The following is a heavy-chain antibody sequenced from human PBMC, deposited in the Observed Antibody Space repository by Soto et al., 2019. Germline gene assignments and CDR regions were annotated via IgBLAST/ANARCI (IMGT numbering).Heavy chain of an antibody. V-gene: IGHV3-66*01. CDR1: GFTVSSNY. CDR2: IYSGGST. J-gene: IGHJ4*02. Sequence: PGGSLRLSCAASGFTVSSNYMSWVRQAPGKGLEWVSVIYSGGSTYYADSVKGRFAISRDNSKNTLYLQMNSLRAEDTAVYYCAVAYYYDSSGSIDFWGQGSLVPVSS. D-gene: IGHD3-22*01. CDR3: AVAYYYDSSGSIDF.